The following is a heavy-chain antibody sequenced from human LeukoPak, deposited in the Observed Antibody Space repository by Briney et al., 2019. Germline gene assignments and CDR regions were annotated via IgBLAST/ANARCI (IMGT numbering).Heavy chain of an antibody. CDR1: GFTFSSYT. CDR3: ARGGYCSGGSCYPAMDV. Sequence: GGSLRLSCAASGFTFSSYTMNWVRQTPGKGPEWVSYISSSSSTIYYADSVKGRFTISRDNAKNSLYLQMNSLKDEDTAVYYCARGGYCSGGSCYPAMDVWGQGTTVTVSS. CDR2: ISSSSSTI. D-gene: IGHD2-15*01. V-gene: IGHV3-48*02. J-gene: IGHJ6*02.